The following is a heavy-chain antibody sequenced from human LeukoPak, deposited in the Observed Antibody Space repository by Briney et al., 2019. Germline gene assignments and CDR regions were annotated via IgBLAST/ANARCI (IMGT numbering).Heavy chain of an antibody. D-gene: IGHD6-19*01. V-gene: IGHV1-2*02. Sequence: GASVKVSCKASGYTFTGYYIHWVRQAPGQGLEWMGWINPNSGGTNYAQKLQGRVTMTTDTSTSTAYMELRSLRSDDTAVYYCARDLSGWHEYFQHWGQGTLVTVSS. CDR3: ARDLSGWHEYFQH. J-gene: IGHJ1*01. CDR1: GYTFTGYY. CDR2: INPNSGGT.